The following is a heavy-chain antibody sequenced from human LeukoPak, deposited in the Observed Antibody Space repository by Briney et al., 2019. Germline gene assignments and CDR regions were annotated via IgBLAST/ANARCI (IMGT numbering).Heavy chain of an antibody. CDR3: ARQGAGDTIGC. J-gene: IGHJ4*02. CDR1: GGSISSSSYY. V-gene: IGHV4-39*01. CDR2: IYYSGST. Sequence: PSETLSLTCTVSGGSISSSSYYWGWIRQPPGKGLEWIGSIYYSGSTYYNPSLKSRVTISVDTSKNQFSLKLSSVTAADTAVYYCARQGAGDTIGCWGQGTLVTVSS. D-gene: IGHD1-26*01.